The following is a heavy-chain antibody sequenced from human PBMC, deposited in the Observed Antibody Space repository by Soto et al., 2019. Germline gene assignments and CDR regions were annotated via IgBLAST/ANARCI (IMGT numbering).Heavy chain of an antibody. CDR3: ARGSCSGGSCYPGWFDP. V-gene: IGHV1-8*01. D-gene: IGHD2-15*01. CDR1: GYTFTSYD. CDR2: MNPNSGNT. J-gene: IGHJ5*02. Sequence: QVQLVQPGAEVKKPGDSVKVSCKASGYTFTSYDINWVRHATGQGLDWMGWMNPNSGNTGYAQKFQGRVTMTRNTSISTAYMELSSLRSEDTAVYYCARGSCSGGSCYPGWFDPWGQGTLVTVSS.